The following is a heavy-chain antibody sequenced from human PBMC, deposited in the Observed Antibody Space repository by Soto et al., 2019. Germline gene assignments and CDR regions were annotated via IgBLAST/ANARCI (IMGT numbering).Heavy chain of an antibody. CDR3: ARDRGPYYYDSSGPGDY. D-gene: IGHD3-22*01. Sequence: ESGGGVVQPGRSLRLSCAASGFTFSSYGMHWVRQAPGKGLEWVAVIWYDGSNKYYADSVKGRFTISRDNSKNTLYLQMNSLRAEDTAVYYCARDRGPYYYDSSGPGDYWGQGTLVTVSS. J-gene: IGHJ4*02. CDR2: IWYDGSNK. V-gene: IGHV3-33*01. CDR1: GFTFSSYG.